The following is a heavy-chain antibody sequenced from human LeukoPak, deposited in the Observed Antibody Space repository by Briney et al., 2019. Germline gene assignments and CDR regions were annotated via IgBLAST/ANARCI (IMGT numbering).Heavy chain of an antibody. V-gene: IGHV4-34*01. J-gene: IGHJ4*02. CDR1: GASISSYY. Sequence: SETLSLTCNVSGASISSYYWSWIRQPPGKGLEWIGEINHSGSTNYNPSLKSRVTISVDTSKNQFSLKLSSVTAADTAVYYCARSYSYGSFGFDYWGQGTLVTVSS. CDR2: INHSGST. CDR3: ARSYSYGSFGFDY. D-gene: IGHD5-18*01.